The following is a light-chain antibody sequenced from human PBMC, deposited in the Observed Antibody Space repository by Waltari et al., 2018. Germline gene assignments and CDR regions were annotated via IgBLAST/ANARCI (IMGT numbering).Light chain of an antibody. CDR3: QQYYSYPYT. J-gene: IGKJ2*01. V-gene: IGKV1-9*01. Sequence: DIQLTQSPSLLSASVGDRVTITCRASQGIIGYLAWYQQKPGKAPKLLIYAASTLQSGVPSRFSGSGSGTDFTLTISCLQSEDFATYYCQQYYSYPYTFGQGTKLEIK. CDR1: QGIIGY. CDR2: AAS.